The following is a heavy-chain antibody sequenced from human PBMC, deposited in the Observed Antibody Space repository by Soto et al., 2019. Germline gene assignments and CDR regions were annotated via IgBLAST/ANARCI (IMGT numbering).Heavy chain of an antibody. Sequence: SETLSLTCAVYGGSFSGYYWSWIRQPPGKGLEWIGEINHSGSTNYNPSLKSRVTISVDTSKNQFSLKLSSVTAADTAVYYCARDVRSGYYTGPDYWGQGTLVTVSS. D-gene: IGHD3-3*01. CDR2: INHSGST. V-gene: IGHV4-34*01. CDR3: ARDVRSGYYTGPDY. CDR1: GGSFSGYY. J-gene: IGHJ4*02.